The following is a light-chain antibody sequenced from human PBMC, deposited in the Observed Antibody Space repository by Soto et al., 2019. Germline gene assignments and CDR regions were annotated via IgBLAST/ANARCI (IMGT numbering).Light chain of an antibody. CDR2: DVS. V-gene: IGLV2-11*01. CDR1: SSYVGGYNY. Sequence: QSALKRPRSVYGSAGQSVTISCTGTSSYVGGYNYVSWYQQHPGKAPKLMIYDVSKRPSGVPDRFSGSKSGNTASLTISGLQAEDEADYYCCSYAGSYTYVFGTGTKVTVL. CDR3: CSYAGSYTYV. J-gene: IGLJ1*01.